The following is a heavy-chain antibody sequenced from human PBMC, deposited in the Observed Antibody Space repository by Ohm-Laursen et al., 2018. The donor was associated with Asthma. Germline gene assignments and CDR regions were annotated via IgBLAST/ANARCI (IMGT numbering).Heavy chain of an antibody. J-gene: IGHJ3*01. CDR2: ISYDGSNK. CDR1: GFTFSSYA. CDR3: ARDRGIAAAGTKGSH. D-gene: IGHD6-13*01. V-gene: IGHV3-30-3*01. Sequence: SLRLSCAASGFTFSSYAMHWVRQAPGKGLEWVAVISYDGSNKYYADSVKGRFTISRDNSKNTLYLQMNSLRAEDTAVYYCARDRGIAAAGTKGSHWGQGTMVTVSS.